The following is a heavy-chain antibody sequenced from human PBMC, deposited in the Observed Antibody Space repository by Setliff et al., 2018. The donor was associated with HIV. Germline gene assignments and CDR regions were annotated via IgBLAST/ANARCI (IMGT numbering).Heavy chain of an antibody. D-gene: IGHD5-12*01. V-gene: IGHV1-2*02. CDR2: INPNSGGT. CDR3: ARVESGSDY. Sequence: GASVMVSCKASGYTFTGYYMHWVRQAPGQGLEWMGWINPNSGGTNYAQKFQGRVTMTRDTSITTVYMELSRLRSDDTAVYYCARVESGSDYWGQGTLVTVSS. J-gene: IGHJ4*02. CDR1: GYTFTGYY.